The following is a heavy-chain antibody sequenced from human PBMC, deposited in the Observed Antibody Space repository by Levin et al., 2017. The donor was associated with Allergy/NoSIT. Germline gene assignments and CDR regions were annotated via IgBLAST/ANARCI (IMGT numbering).Heavy chain of an antibody. CDR2: ISSSSNTI. CDR3: ARDRSGVTSRPADAFDS. D-gene: IGHD2-21*02. CDR1: GFTFSSYS. J-gene: IGHJ3*02. Sequence: GESLKISCAASGFTFSSYSMNWVRQAPGEGLEWVSYISSSSNTIYYADSVKGRFTISRDNAKNSLYLQMNSLRAEDTAVYYCARDRSGVTSRPADAFDSWGQGTMVTVSS. V-gene: IGHV3-48*01.